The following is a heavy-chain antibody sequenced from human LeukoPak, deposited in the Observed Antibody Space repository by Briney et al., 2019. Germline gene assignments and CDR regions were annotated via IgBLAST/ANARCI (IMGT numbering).Heavy chain of an antibody. CDR2: MSYSGST. D-gene: IGHD6-6*01. V-gene: IGHV4-59*08. Sequence: SETLSLTCTVSGGSISSSYWSWIRQPPGKGLEWIGYMSYSGSTSYNPSLKSRVTISVDTSKNQFSLKLSSVTAADTAVYYCASETSSSSYWGQGTLVTVSS. CDR3: ASETSSSSY. J-gene: IGHJ4*02. CDR1: GGSISSSY.